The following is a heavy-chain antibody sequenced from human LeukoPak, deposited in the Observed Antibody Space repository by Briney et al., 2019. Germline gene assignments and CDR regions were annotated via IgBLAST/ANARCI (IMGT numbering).Heavy chain of an antibody. V-gene: IGHV1-46*01. CDR3: ARDWPVGYYYDSSGYQGGY. CDR2: INPSGGST. D-gene: IGHD3-22*01. CDR1: GYTFTSYY. J-gene: IGHJ4*02. Sequence: GASVKASCKASGYTFTSYYMHWVRQAPGQGLEWMGIINPSGGSTSYAQKFQGRVTMTRDMSTSTVYMELSSLRSEDTAVYYCARDWPVGYYYDSSGYQGGYWGQGTLVTVSS.